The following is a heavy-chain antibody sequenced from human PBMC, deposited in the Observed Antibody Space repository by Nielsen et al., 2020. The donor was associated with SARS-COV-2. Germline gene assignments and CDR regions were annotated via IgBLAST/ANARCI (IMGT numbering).Heavy chain of an antibody. D-gene: IGHD6-19*01. CDR1: GFTFSSYS. J-gene: IGHJ6*02. V-gene: IGHV3-21*04. CDR2: ISSSSSYI. Sequence: GESLKISCATSGFTFSSYSMNWVRQAPGKGLEWVSSISSSSSYIYYADSVKGRFTISRDNAKNSLYLQMNSLRAEDTAVYYCARDSQWLVTGYYYYGMDVWGQGTTVTVSS. CDR3: ARDSQWLVTGYYYYGMDV.